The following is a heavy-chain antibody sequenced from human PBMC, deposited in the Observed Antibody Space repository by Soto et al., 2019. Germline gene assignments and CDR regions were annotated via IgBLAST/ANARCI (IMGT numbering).Heavy chain of an antibody. CDR2: VTNTGGIT. J-gene: IGHJ5*01. Sequence: EVQLLESGGGLVQPGGSLRLSCVASGFTFTSYAMTWVRQLPGKGLEWVSSVTNTGGITHYANSVKGPFTISRDNSKNTVYLQMNSLRAEDTAIYYCAKIYRSCTYSNCYSRRPPDSWGQGTLVTVSA. V-gene: IGHV3-23*01. CDR3: AKIYRSCTYSNCYSRRPPDS. D-gene: IGHD2-15*01. CDR1: GFTFTSYA.